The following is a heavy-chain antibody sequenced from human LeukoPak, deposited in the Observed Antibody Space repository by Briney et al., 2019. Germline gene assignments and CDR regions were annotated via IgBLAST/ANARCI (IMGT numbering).Heavy chain of an antibody. Sequence: GGSLRLSCAASGFTFDDYAMHWGRQVPGKGLEWVSCISWDGGSTYYADSVKGRFTISRDNSKNSLYLQMNSLRAEDTALYYCAKGTLGDYRAGPDYWGRGSLVTVSS. CDR2: ISWDGGST. CDR3: AKGTLGDYRAGPDY. J-gene: IGHJ4*02. CDR1: GFTFDDYA. D-gene: IGHD4-17*01. V-gene: IGHV3-43D*03.